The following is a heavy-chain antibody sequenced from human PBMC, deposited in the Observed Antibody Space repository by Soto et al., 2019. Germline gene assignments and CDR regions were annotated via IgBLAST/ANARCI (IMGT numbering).Heavy chain of an antibody. CDR3: ARLTARPVYYYSGIDV. J-gene: IGHJ6*02. D-gene: IGHD6-6*01. CDR1: GYSFTSYL. CDR2: IYPGDSDT. V-gene: IGHV5-51*01. Sequence: GESLNVSCDASGYSFTSYLIGWVRQMPGKGLEWMGIIYPGDSDTRYSPSFQGQVTISADQSISTAYLQWSSLTASDTAMYYCARLTARPVYYYSGIDVCRQGNTVTVSS.